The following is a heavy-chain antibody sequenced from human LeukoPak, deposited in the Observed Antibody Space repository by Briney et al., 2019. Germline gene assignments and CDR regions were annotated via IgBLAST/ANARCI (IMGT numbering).Heavy chain of an antibody. CDR2: IYHSGST. CDR3: ARASDYCSGGSCYDIFDY. Sequence: SETLSLTCTVSGYSISSGYYWGWIRQPPGKGLEWIGSIYHSGSTYYNPSLKSRVTISVDTSKNQFSLKLSSVTAADTAVYYCARASDYCSGGSCYDIFDYWGQGTLVTVSS. D-gene: IGHD2-15*01. CDR1: GYSISSGYY. V-gene: IGHV4-38-2*02. J-gene: IGHJ4*02.